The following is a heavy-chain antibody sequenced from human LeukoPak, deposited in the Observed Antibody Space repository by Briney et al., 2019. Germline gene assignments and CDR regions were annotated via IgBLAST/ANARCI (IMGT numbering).Heavy chain of an antibody. CDR2: ISGSGGSP. CDR1: ELNFSKIG. D-gene: IGHD3-22*01. Sequence: GGSLRLSCVTSELNFSKIGMTWLRQAPEKGLEWVATISGSGGSPFYADSVKARFTISRDNSKNTLYLETNSLRVEDTAVYYCARAPTRPTLIVYDLYFDYWGQGSLVTVSS. J-gene: IGHJ4*02. V-gene: IGHV3-23*01. CDR3: ARAPTRPTLIVYDLYFDY.